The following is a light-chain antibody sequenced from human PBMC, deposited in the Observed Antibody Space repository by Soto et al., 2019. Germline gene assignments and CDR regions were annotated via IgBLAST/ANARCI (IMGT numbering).Light chain of an antibody. CDR1: QSVSSN. Sequence: DILMTQSPATLSLSPGGRATLSCRASQSVSSNLAWYQQKPGQAPRLLIYGASTRATDIPPSFTGSGSGTEFTLTISSLQSEDIAVYYCQQYNKWPQTFGQGTKVDIK. CDR3: QQYNKWPQT. CDR2: GAS. V-gene: IGKV3-15*01. J-gene: IGKJ1*01.